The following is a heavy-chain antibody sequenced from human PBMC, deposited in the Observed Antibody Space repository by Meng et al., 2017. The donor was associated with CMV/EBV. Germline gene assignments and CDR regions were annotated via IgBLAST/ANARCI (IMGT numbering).Heavy chain of an antibody. D-gene: IGHD4-17*01. CDR1: GFTFSSYA. CDR2: ISYDGSNK. CDR3: ARDGTTVTFDY. J-gene: IGHJ4*02. V-gene: IGHV3-30*04. Sequence: GESLKISCAASGFTFSSYAMHWVRQAPGKGLEWVAVISYDGSNKYYADSVKGRFTISRDNSKNTLYLQMNSLRAEDKAVYYCARDGTTVTFDYWGQGTLVTVSS.